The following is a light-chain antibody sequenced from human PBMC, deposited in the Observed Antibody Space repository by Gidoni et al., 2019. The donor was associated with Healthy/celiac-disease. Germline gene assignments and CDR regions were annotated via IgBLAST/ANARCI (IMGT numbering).Light chain of an antibody. CDR1: QGISSY. V-gene: IGKV1-9*01. Sequence: IQLTQSPSSLSASVGDRVTITCRASQGISSYLAWYQQKPGKDPKLLISAASTLQSGVPSRFSGSGSGTDFTLTISSLQPEDFATYYCQQLNSYPRTFGQGTRLEIK. J-gene: IGKJ5*01. CDR2: AAS. CDR3: QQLNSYPRT.